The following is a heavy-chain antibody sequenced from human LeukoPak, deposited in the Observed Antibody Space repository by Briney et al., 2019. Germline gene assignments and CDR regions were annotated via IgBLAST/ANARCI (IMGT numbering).Heavy chain of an antibody. CDR2: IIPIFGTT. V-gene: IGHV1-69*13. J-gene: IGHJ4*02. CDR3: ASKRGYSYGFDY. CDR1: GGTFSSYA. Sequence: SVKVSCKASGGTFSSYAISWVRQAPGQGLEWMGGIIPIFGTTNYAQKFQGRVTITADESTSTAYMELSSLRSEDTAVYYCASKRGYSYGFDYWGQGTLVTVSS. D-gene: IGHD5-18*01.